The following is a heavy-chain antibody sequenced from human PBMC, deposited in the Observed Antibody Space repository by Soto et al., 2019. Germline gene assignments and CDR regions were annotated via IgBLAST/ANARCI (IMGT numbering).Heavy chain of an antibody. J-gene: IGHJ6*01. V-gene: IGHV3-23*01. Sequence: EVQLLESGGGLVQPGGSLRLSCAASEFIFSTYAMSWVRQAPGKGLEWVSTISGRGGTTYYADSVKGRFTVSRDNSKNTLFVQMDSLRAEDTAVYYCTKVLDYVVNYGMGVW. D-gene: IGHD4-17*01. CDR2: ISGRGGTT. CDR1: EFIFSTYA. CDR3: TKVLDYVVNYGMGV.